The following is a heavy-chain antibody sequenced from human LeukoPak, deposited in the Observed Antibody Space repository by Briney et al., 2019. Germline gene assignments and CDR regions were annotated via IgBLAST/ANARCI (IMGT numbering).Heavy chain of an antibody. CDR3: ARDRDSSSWSSRRVGDYFDY. D-gene: IGHD6-13*01. CDR2: ISSSYSVI. CDR1: GFTFSSYG. V-gene: IGHV3-48*04. Sequence: PGGSLRLSCAASGFTFSSYGMNWVRQAPGKGLEWVSYISSSYSVIYYADSVKGRFTISRDNAKNSLYLQMNSLRAEDTAVYYCARDRDSSSWSSRRVGDYFDYWGQGTLVTVSS. J-gene: IGHJ4*02.